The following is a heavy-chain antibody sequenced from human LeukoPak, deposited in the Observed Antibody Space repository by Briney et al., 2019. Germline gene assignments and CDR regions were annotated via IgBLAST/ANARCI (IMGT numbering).Heavy chain of an antibody. V-gene: IGHV3-21*01. CDR3: ATESLRYSVLRMGV. J-gene: IGHJ6*02. CDR2: ISSSSSYI. Sequence: GGSLRLSCAASGFTFSSYSMNWVCQAPGKGLEWVSSISSSSSYIYYADSVKGRFTISRDNAKNSLYLQMNSLRAEDTAVYYCATESLRYSVLRMGVWGQGTTVTVSS. CDR1: GFTFSSYS. D-gene: IGHD2-15*01.